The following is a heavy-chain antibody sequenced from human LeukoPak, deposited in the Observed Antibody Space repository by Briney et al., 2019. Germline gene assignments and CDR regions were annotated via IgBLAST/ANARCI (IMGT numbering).Heavy chain of an antibody. CDR3: AREGRGYCSGGSCYRGFYYYYYMDV. V-gene: IGHV4-61*02. Sequence: SETLSLTCTVSGGSISSGSYYWSWIRQPAGKGLEWIGRIYTSGSTNYNPSLKSRVTISVDTSTTQFSLKLSSVTAADTAVYYCAREGRGYCSGGSCYRGFYYYYYMDVWGKGTTVTVSS. CDR2: IYTSGST. CDR1: GGSISSGSYY. D-gene: IGHD2-15*01. J-gene: IGHJ6*03.